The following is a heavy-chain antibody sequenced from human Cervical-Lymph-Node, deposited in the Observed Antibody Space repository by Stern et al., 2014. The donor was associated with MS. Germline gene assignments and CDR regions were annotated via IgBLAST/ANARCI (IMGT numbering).Heavy chain of an antibody. D-gene: IGHD6-13*01. V-gene: IGHV3-33*01. CDR1: GFSFSRYA. Sequence: VQLVESGGGVVQPGRSLRLSCAASGFSFSRYAMHWVRQAPGKGLEWVALIWYDGSNPYYADSVTGRFTISRDKFKNTLYLQMNSLRAKDTAVYYCASAYSSSHYYFDYWGQGTLVTVSS. CDR2: IWYDGSNP. J-gene: IGHJ4*02. CDR3: ASAYSSSHYYFDY.